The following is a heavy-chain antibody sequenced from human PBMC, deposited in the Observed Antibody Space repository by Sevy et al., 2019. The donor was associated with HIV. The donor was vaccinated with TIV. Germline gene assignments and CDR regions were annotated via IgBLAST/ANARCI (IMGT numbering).Heavy chain of an antibody. CDR2: ISYDGGKE. V-gene: IGHV3-30*19. D-gene: IGHD2-15*01. Sequence: GGSLRLSCTVSGFTFGSYGMHWVRQAPGKGLEWVAIISYDGGKEYYADSVRGRFTISRDNSKNTLYLQMNSLRAEDTALYFCASAVAATLALDSWGQGTLVTASS. J-gene: IGHJ4*02. CDR1: GFTFGSYG. CDR3: ASAVAATLALDS.